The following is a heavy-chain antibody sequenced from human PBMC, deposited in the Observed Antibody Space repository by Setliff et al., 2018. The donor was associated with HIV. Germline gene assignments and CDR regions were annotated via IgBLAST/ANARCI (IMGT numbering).Heavy chain of an antibody. CDR2: IHPGDSNT. V-gene: IGHV5-51*01. J-gene: IGHJ6*02. Sequence: PGESLKISCKGSGYSFTSYWIGWVRQMLGKGLEWMGIIHPGDSNTRYSPSFQGQVTISADKSISTAYLQWSSLKASDTAMYYCASSITVAAGRSHYYYAMDVWGQGTTVTVSS. D-gene: IGHD1-20*01. CDR3: ASSITVAAGRSHYYYAMDV. CDR1: GYSFTSYW.